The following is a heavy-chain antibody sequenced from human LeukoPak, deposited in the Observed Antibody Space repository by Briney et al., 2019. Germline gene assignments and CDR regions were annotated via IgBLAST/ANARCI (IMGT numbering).Heavy chain of an antibody. CDR1: GFTFSSYS. CDR3: ARDGHDYGDSFDY. J-gene: IGHJ4*02. V-gene: IGHV3-21*01. CDR2: ISSSSYI. Sequence: GGSLRLSCAASGFTFSSYSMNWVRQAPGKGLEWVSSISSSSYIYYADSVKGRSTISRDNAKNSLYLQMNSLRAEDTAVYYCARDGHDYGDSFDYWGQGTLVTVSS. D-gene: IGHD4-17*01.